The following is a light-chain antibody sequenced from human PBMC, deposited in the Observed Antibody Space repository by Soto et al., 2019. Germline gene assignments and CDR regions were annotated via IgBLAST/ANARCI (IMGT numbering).Light chain of an antibody. CDR1: SSDVANYKY. J-gene: IGLJ1*01. CDR2: DVN. CDR3: CSYAGTYTRV. V-gene: IGLV2-11*01. Sequence: QSALTQPRSVSGSPGQSVTMSCTRTSSDVANYKYVSWYQQHPGKAPKLMIYDVNKRPSGVPYRFSGSKSDNTASLTISGLQAEDEADYYCCSYAGTYTRVFGTGTKATV.